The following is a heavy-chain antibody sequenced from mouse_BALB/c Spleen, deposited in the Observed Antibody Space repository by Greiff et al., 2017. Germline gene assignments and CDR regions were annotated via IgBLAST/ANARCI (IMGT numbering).Heavy chain of an antibody. V-gene: IGHV3-2*02. D-gene: IGHD4-1*01. Sequence: EVQLQQSGPGLVKPSQSLSLTCTVTGYSITSDYAWNWIRQFPGNKLEWMGYISYSGSTSYNPSLKSRISITRDTSKNQFFLQLNSVTTEDTATYYCASNWDVGFAYWGQGTLVTVSA. CDR1: GYSITSDYA. CDR2: ISYSGST. J-gene: IGHJ3*01. CDR3: ASNWDVGFAY.